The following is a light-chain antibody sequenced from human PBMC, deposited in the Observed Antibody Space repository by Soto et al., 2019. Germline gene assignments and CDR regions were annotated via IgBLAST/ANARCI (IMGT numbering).Light chain of an antibody. Sequence: IQLTQSPSSLSASVGDRVTITCRARQGIISYFSLVSAKPGKAPKLLIYAASTLHSGVPSRFSGSGSGTDFTLTISSRQPEDFATYYCQQLNNYHRTFGQGTQLEIK. J-gene: IGKJ2*01. V-gene: IGKV1-9*01. CDR2: AAS. CDR1: QGIISY. CDR3: QQLNNYHRT.